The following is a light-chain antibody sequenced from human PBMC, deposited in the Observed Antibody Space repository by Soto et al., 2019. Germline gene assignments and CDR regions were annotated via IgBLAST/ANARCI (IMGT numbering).Light chain of an antibody. Sequence: DVVVTQSPLSLPVTLGQPASISCRSSQSLVHSDGNTYLNWFQQRPGQSPRRLIYKVSNRDSGVPDRFSGSGSGTDFTLKISRVEAEDVGVYYCMQALQTPRTFGQGTKVDIK. CDR1: QSLVHSDGNTY. V-gene: IGKV2-30*02. CDR3: MQALQTPRT. J-gene: IGKJ1*01. CDR2: KVS.